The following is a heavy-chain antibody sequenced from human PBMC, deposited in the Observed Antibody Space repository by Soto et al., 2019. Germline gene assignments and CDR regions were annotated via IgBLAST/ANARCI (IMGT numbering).Heavy chain of an antibody. V-gene: IGHV3-30*03. CDR2: ISYDGSNK. CDR1: GFTFSSYG. CDR3: AXXXHDSSGYWKYYFDY. Sequence: QVQLVESGGGVVQPGRSLRLSCAASGFTFSSYGMHWVRQAPGKGLEWVAVISYDGSNKYYADSVKGRFTISRDNSKNTLYLQMNSLRAEDTAVYYCAXXXHDSSGYWKYYFDYWGQGTLVTVSA. D-gene: IGHD3-22*01. J-gene: IGHJ4*02.